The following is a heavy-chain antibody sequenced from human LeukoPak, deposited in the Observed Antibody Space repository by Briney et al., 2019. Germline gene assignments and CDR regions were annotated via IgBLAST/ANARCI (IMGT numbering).Heavy chain of an antibody. Sequence: ASVKVSCKASGYTFTGYYMHWVRQAPGQGLEWMGWINPNSGGTNYAQKFQGRVTMTRDTSISTAYMELSRLRSDDTAVYYCARTYYDFWSGRPIYYYYYMDVWGKGTTVTVSS. D-gene: IGHD3-3*01. V-gene: IGHV1-2*02. J-gene: IGHJ6*03. CDR2: INPNSGGT. CDR1: GYTFTGYY. CDR3: ARTYYDFWSGRPIYYYYYMDV.